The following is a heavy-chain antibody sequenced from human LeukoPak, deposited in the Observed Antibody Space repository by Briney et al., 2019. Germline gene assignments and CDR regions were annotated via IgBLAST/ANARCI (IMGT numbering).Heavy chain of an antibody. D-gene: IGHD5-18*01. CDR2: IYSGGST. J-gene: IGHJ4*02. CDR3: ALITAMGWIDY. V-gene: IGHV3-53*01. CDR1: GFTVSSNY. Sequence: PGGSLRLSCAASGFTVSSNYMSWVRQAPGKGLEWVSVIYSGGSTYYADSVKGRFTISRDNSKNTLYLQMNSLRAEDTAVYYCALITAMGWIDYWGQGTLVTVSS.